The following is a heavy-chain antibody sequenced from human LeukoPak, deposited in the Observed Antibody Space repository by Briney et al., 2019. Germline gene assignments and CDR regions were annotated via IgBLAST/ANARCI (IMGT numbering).Heavy chain of an antibody. D-gene: IGHD1-26*01. CDR2: ISYDGSNK. CDR3: LYSGSYY. Sequence: GGSLRLSCAASGFTFSSYAMHWVRQAPGKGLEWVAVISYDGSNKYYADSVKGRFTISRDNSKNTLYLQMNSLRAEDTAVYYCLYSGSYYWGQGTLVTVPS. V-gene: IGHV3-30*01. CDR1: GFTFSSYA. J-gene: IGHJ4*02.